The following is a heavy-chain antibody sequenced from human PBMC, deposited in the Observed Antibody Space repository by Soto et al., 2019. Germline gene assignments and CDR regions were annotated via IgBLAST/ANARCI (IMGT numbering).Heavy chain of an antibody. CDR1: NYSVTTTSYY. V-gene: IGHV4-39*01. Sequence: SETLSLTCTVSNYSVTTTSYYWGWIRQPPGKGLEWTGSIYYRGSTYYNPSLKSRVTMSADTSKNQFSLMLSSVTAADTAVYFGARGFDWFYCDYWGQGALVTVSS. CDR3: ARGFDWFYCDY. CDR2: IYYRGST. J-gene: IGHJ4*02. D-gene: IGHD3-9*01.